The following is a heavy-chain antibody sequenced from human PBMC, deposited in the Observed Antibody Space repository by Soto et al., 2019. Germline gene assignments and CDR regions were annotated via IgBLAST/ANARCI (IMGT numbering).Heavy chain of an antibody. Sequence: PSETLSLTCAVYGGSFSGYYWSWIRQPPGKGLEWIGEINHSGSTYYNPSLKSRVTISVDTSKNQFSLKLSSVTAADTAVYYCASSKGVSYYYGMDVWGQGTTVTV. CDR2: INHSGST. CDR1: GGSFSGYY. J-gene: IGHJ6*02. D-gene: IGHD3-3*01. V-gene: IGHV4-34*01. CDR3: ASSKGVSYYYGMDV.